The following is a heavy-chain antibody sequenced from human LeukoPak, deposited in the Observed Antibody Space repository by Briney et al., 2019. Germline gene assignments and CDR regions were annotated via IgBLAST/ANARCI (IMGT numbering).Heavy chain of an antibody. Sequence: QTGGSLRLSCAASGFTFSRYSMNWVRQAPGKGLEWVSYISRSSSPIYYADSVKGRFTISRDNAKNSLYLQMNSLRVEDTAVYYCARDTYSRLDYWGQGTLVTVSS. CDR3: ARDTYSRLDY. V-gene: IGHV3-48*01. CDR1: GFTFSRYS. J-gene: IGHJ4*02. CDR2: ISRSSSPI. D-gene: IGHD6-13*01.